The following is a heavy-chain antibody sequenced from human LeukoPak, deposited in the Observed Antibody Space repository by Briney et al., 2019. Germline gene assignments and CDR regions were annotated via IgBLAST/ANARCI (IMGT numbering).Heavy chain of an antibody. J-gene: IGHJ4*02. CDR3: ARDPYDSSGTWSDY. V-gene: IGHV1-18*01. CDR1: GYTFTSYG. D-gene: IGHD3-22*01. CDR2: ISAYNGNT. Sequence: ASVKVSCKASGYTFTSYGIGWVRQAPGQGLEWMGWISAYNGNTNYAQKLQGRVTMTTDTSTSTAYMELRSLRSDDTAVYYCARDPYDSSGTWSDYWGQGTLVTVSS.